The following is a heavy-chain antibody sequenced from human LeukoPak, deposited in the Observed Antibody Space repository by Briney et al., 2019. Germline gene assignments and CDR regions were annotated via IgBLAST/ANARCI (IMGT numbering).Heavy chain of an antibody. J-gene: IGHJ6*02. Sequence: GASVRVSCKASGYTFTSYGISWVRQAPGQGLEWMGWISAYNGNTNYAQKLQGRVTMTTDTSTSTAYMELRSLRSDDTAVYYCAGEGIAVAGSRSYGMDVWGQGTTVTVSS. D-gene: IGHD6-19*01. V-gene: IGHV1-18*01. CDR2: ISAYNGNT. CDR3: AGEGIAVAGSRSYGMDV. CDR1: GYTFTSYG.